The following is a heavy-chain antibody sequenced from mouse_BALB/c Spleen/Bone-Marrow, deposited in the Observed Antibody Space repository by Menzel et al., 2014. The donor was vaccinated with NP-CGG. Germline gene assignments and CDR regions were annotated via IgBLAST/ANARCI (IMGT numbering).Heavy chain of an antibody. D-gene: IGHD3-1*01. V-gene: IGHV5-12-2*01. J-gene: IGHJ4*01. Sequence: VQLKESGGGLVQPGGSLKLSCAASGFTFSSYTMSWVRQTPEKRLEWVAYISNGGGSTSYPDTVKGRFTISRDNAKNTLYLQMISLKSEDTAMYYCSRHVGNPYAMDYWGQGTSVTVSS. CDR1: GFTFSSYT. CDR3: SRHVGNPYAMDY. CDR2: ISNGGGST.